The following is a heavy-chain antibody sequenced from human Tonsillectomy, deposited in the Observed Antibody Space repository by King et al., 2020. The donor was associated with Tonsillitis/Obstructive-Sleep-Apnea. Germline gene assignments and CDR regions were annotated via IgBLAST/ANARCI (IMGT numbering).Heavy chain of an antibody. V-gene: IGHV3-48*02. CDR1: GFNFRTYS. Sequence: QLVQSGGGWGQPGGSLRLTCAASGFNFRTYSMTWVRQATGKGLEWVSYISSSTRTKYYADSVKCRFTISRDNAKGSLNLQMNSLRDEDTAVYYCARNTRYCSSTICYVLTNWGQGTMVTVSS. D-gene: IGHD2-2*01. CDR3: ARNTRYCSSTICYVLTN. CDR2: ISSSTRTK. J-gene: IGHJ3*01.